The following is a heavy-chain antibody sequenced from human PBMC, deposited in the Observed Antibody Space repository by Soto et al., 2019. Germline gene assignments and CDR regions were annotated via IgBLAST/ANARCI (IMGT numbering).Heavy chain of an antibody. CDR3: ARAVTMVRGVTVPYYYYYGMDV. CDR2: IYYSGST. CDR1: GGSLSGYY. Sequence: SETLSLTCAVYGGSLSGYYWTWIRQPPGKVLELIGYIYYSGSTYYNPSLKSRVTISVDTSKNQFSLKLSSVTAADTAVYYCARAVTMVRGVTVPYYYYYGMDVWGQGTTVTVSS. J-gene: IGHJ6*02. V-gene: IGHV4-30-4*08. D-gene: IGHD3-10*01.